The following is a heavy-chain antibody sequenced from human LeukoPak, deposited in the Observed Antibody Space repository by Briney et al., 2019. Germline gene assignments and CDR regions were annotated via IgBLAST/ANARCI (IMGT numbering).Heavy chain of an antibody. V-gene: IGHV1-2*02. Sequence: ASVKLSCKASGYTFSDYFIHRVRQSPGQGLEWLGWINPHNGGTTYAQKFQGRVTMAKDSTISTAYMELSSLRADDTAVYYCARGSRSSYAGADFDYWGPLCLVSVSS. D-gene: IGHD5-18*01. CDR2: INPHNGGT. J-gene: IGHJ4*01. CDR1: GYTFSDYF. CDR3: ARGSRSSYAGADFDY.